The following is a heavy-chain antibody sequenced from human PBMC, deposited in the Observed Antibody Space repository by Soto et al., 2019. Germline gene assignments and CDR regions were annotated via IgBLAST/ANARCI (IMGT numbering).Heavy chain of an antibody. CDR1: GFTFTSSA. CDR2: IAVGSGYT. D-gene: IGHD2-8*01. J-gene: IGHJ4*02. Sequence: GASVKVSCKASGFTFTSSAFQWVRQARGQRLEWIGWIAVGSGYTNYAQRFQDRVTITRDMSTATTYMELSRLTSEDTAIYYCAADATAWQQMVPSDYWGQGTLVTVSS. V-gene: IGHV1-58*01. CDR3: AADATAWQQMVPSDY.